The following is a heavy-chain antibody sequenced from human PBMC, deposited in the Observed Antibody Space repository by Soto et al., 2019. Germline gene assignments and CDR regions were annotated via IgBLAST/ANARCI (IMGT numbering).Heavy chain of an antibody. Sequence: ASVKVSCKASGGTFSSYAISWVRQAPGQGLEWMGGIISIFGTANYAQKFQGRVTITADESTSTAYMELGSLRSEDTAVYYCARGPPYCSGGSCYPHWFDPWGQGTLVTVSS. V-gene: IGHV1-69*13. CDR2: IISIFGTA. CDR1: GGTFSSYA. CDR3: ARGPPYCSGGSCYPHWFDP. J-gene: IGHJ5*02. D-gene: IGHD2-15*01.